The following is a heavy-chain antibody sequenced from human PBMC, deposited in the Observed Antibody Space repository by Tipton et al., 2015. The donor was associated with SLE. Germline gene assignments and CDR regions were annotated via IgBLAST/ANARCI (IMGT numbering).Heavy chain of an antibody. CDR1: GFTFSSYA. V-gene: IGHV3-30*04. CDR3: AADLERQCVDY. D-gene: IGHD1-1*01. CDR2: ISYDGSNQ. Sequence: SLRLSCAASGFTFSSYAMHWVRQAPGKGLEWVAVISYDGSNQYFAGSVKGRFTISRDNSKSTLYLQMNSLSPEDTAVYYCAADLERQCVDYWGQGTLVTVYS. J-gene: IGHJ4*02.